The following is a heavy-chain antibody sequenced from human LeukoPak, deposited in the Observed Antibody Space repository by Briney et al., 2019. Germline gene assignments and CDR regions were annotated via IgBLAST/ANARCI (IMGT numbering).Heavy chain of an antibody. CDR1: GDSISGSAYY. V-gene: IGHV4-31*03. D-gene: IGHD3-3*01. CDR3: AREKNDFWSGYSLHYYYYGMDV. J-gene: IGHJ6*02. Sequence: SETLSLTCTVSGDSISGSAYYWSWIRQFPGQGLEWIGYIYSGGSTYYNPALKNRLIMAIDTSKNQFSLGLTSVTAADTAVYYCAREKNDFWSGYSLHYYYYGMDVWGQGTTVTVSS. CDR2: IYSGGST.